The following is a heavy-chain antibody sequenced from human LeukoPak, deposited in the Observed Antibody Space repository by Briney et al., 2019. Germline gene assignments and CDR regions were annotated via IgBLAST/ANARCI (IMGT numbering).Heavy chain of an antibody. CDR1: GGSISSFY. J-gene: IGHJ4*02. Sequence: SETLSLTCTVSGGSISSFYWSWIRQPAAKGLEWIGRIYTSGSTDYNPSLKSRVTMSVDTSKNQFSLKLSYVSAADRAVYYCARCGRYYYDHSGYSDFDFWGQGTLVTASS. V-gene: IGHV4-4*07. CDR3: ARCGRYYYDHSGYSDFDF. D-gene: IGHD3-22*01. CDR2: IYTSGST.